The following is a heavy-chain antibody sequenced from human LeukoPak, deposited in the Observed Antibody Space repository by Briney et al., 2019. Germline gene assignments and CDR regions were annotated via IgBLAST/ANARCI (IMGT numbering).Heavy chain of an antibody. J-gene: IGHJ4*02. CDR1: GGTFSSYA. D-gene: IGHD3-22*01. CDR2: IIPILGIA. Sequence: SVKVSCKASGGTFSSYAISWVRQASGQGLEWMGRIIPILGIANYAQKFQGRVTITADKSTSTAYMELSSLRSEDTAVYYCARELIEDYYDSSGYYDYWGQGTLVTVSS. V-gene: IGHV1-69*04. CDR3: ARELIEDYYDSSGYYDY.